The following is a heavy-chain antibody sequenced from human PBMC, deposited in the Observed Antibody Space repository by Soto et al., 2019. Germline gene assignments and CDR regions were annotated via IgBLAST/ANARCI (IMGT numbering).Heavy chain of an antibody. CDR3: ARDRANGSGSYLVDY. J-gene: IGHJ4*02. Sequence: SETLSLTCAVYGGSFSGYYWSWIRQPPGKGLEWIGEINHSGSTNYNPSLKSRVTISVDTSKNQFSLKLSSVTAADTAVYYCARDRANGSGSYLVDYWGQGTLVTVSS. D-gene: IGHD3-10*01. CDR2: INHSGST. CDR1: GGSFSGYY. V-gene: IGHV4-34*01.